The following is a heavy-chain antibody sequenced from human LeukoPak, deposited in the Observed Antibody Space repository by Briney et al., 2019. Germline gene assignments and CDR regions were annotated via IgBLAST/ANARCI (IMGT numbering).Heavy chain of an antibody. CDR2: IYYSGST. CDR3: ARGNSGYDFGYYYYYYYMDV. Sequence: SGPTLVKPSETLSLTCTVSGGSISSYYWSWIRQPPGKGLEWIGYIYYSGSTNYNPSLKSRVTISVDTSKNQFSLKLSPVTAADTAVYYCARGNSGYDFGYYYYYYYMDVWVKGTTVTVPS. J-gene: IGHJ6*03. CDR1: GGSISSYY. V-gene: IGHV4-59*01. D-gene: IGHD5-12*01.